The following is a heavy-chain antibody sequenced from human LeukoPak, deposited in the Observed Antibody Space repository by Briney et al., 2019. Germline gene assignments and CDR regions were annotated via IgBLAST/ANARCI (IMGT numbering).Heavy chain of an antibody. V-gene: IGHV3-23*01. CDR3: VKDRRYAGKSALSWFAP. D-gene: IGHD4-23*01. Sequence: GGSLRLSCAASGFTFSNYAMTWVRQAPGKGLEWVSTISGTGGFTTSTYYADSVKGRFTISRDTSDNKLYLQMDGLRADDTAVYYCVKDRRYAGKSALSWFAPSAQGTLVTVSS. CDR2: ISGTGGFTTST. CDR1: GFTFSNYA. J-gene: IGHJ5*02.